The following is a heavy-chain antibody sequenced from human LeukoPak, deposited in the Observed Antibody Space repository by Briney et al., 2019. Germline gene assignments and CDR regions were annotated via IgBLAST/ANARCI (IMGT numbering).Heavy chain of an antibody. D-gene: IGHD3-16*02. Sequence: RASVKVSCKASGYTFTINHIHWVRQAPGQGLEWMGGIIPIFGTANYAQKFQGRVTITADESTSTAYMELSSLRSEDTAVYYCARDRNMITFGGVIVNYYFDYWGQGTLVTVSS. CDR2: IIPIFGTA. CDR3: ARDRNMITFGGVIVNYYFDY. J-gene: IGHJ4*02. V-gene: IGHV1-69*13. CDR1: GYTFTINH.